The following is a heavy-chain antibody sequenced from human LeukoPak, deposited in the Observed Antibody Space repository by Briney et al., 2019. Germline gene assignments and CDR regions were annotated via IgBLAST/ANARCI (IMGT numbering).Heavy chain of an antibody. Sequence: SQTLSLTFGISGDSVSGNSAAWNWIRQSPSRGLEWLGRTYYRAKWFNEYATSVKSRMSINPDTSKNQFSLHLSSLTPEDTAVYYCAREARSSWFFGRFDYWGQGILVTVSA. CDR3: AREARSSWFFGRFDY. V-gene: IGHV6-1*01. D-gene: IGHD6-13*01. CDR1: GDSVSGNSAA. CDR2: TYYRAKWFN. J-gene: IGHJ4*02.